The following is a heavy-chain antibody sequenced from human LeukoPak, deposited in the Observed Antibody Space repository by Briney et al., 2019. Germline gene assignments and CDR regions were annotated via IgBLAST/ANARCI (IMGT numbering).Heavy chain of an antibody. D-gene: IGHD6-13*01. Sequence: GASVKVSCKASGYIFTSYGISWVRQAPGQGLEWMGWINPNSGGTNYAQKFQGRVTMTRDTSISTAYMELSRLRSDDTAVYYCARDPSIAAAGKVDYWGQGTLVTASS. CDR1: GYIFTSYG. CDR3: ARDPSIAAAGKVDY. V-gene: IGHV1-2*02. CDR2: INPNSGGT. J-gene: IGHJ4*02.